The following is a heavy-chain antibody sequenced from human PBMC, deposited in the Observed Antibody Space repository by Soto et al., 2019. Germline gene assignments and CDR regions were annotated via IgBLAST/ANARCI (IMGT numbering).Heavy chain of an antibody. V-gene: IGHV4-59*01. CDR2: IYYSGST. Sequence: SETLSLTCTVSGGAISRYYWSWIRQPPGKGLEWIGYIYYSGSTNYNPSLKSRVTISVDTSKNQFSLKLSSVTAADTAVYYCARVWGGAFDIWAQGTMVT. CDR1: GGAISRYY. CDR3: ARVWGGAFDI. J-gene: IGHJ3*02. D-gene: IGHD3-10*01.